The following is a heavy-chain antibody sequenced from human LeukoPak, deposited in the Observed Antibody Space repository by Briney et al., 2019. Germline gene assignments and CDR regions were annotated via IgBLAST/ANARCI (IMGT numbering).Heavy chain of an antibody. J-gene: IGHJ3*02. CDR1: GGSISSGSYY. Sequence: SETLSLTCTVSGGSISSGSYYWSWIRQPAGKGLEWIGRIYTSGSTNYSPSLKSRVTISVDTSKNQFSLKLSSVTAADTAVYYCAKQWLRNAFDTWGQGTMVTVSS. CDR2: IYTSGST. V-gene: IGHV4-61*02. CDR3: AKQWLRNAFDT. D-gene: IGHD3-22*01.